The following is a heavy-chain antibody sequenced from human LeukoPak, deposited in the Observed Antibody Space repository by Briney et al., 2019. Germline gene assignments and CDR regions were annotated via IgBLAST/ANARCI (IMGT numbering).Heavy chain of an antibody. CDR2: ISYDGSNK. Sequence: GRSLRLSCAASGFTFSSYDMHWVRQAPGKGLEWLAVISYDGSNKYFADSVKGRFTISRDSSKNTLYLQMNSLRAEDTAVYYCAKDRQQLANLDYWGQGTLVTVS. D-gene: IGHD6-13*01. CDR3: AKDRQQLANLDY. V-gene: IGHV3-30*18. CDR1: GFTFSSYD. J-gene: IGHJ4*02.